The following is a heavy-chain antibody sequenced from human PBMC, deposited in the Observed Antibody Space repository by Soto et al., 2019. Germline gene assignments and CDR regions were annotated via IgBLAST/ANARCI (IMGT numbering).Heavy chain of an antibody. CDR2: INHSGSS. D-gene: IGHD1-26*01. Sequence: PSETLSLTCAVQGGPFSGYFWSWIRQPPGKGLQWIGQINHSGSSIYNPSLKNRVTISTMSNNKFSLELSSVTAADTAVYYCTRGLFSGSSYSGSWYYFDSWGQGTMVT. V-gene: IGHV4-34*01. J-gene: IGHJ4*02. CDR1: GGPFSGYF. CDR3: TRGLFSGSSYSGSWYYFDS.